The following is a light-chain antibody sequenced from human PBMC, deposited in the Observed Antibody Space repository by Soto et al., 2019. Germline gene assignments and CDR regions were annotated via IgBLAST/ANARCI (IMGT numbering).Light chain of an antibody. Sequence: DMQMTQSPSCLSASVGDRVTITCQASQDISNYLNWYQQKPGKAPKLLIYDASNLETGVPSRFSGSGSGTDFTFTISSLQPEDIATYYCQQYESLPLTFGQGTRLEIK. J-gene: IGKJ5*01. V-gene: IGKV1-33*01. CDR1: QDISNY. CDR2: DAS. CDR3: QQYESLPLT.